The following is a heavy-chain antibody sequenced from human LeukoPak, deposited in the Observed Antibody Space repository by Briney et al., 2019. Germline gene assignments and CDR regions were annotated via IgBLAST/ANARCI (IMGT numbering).Heavy chain of an antibody. CDR3: ANEIRPNDY. V-gene: IGHV3-23*01. D-gene: IGHD4-17*01. CDR2: ISISGTKT. CDR1: EFDFSTHA. Sequence: GGSLRLSCAASEFDFSTHAMTWVRQAPGKGLEWVSAISISGTKTYYADSVRGRFTISRDNSKNTLYLQMYSLRAVDTAVYYCANEIRPNDYWGQGTLATVSS. J-gene: IGHJ4*02.